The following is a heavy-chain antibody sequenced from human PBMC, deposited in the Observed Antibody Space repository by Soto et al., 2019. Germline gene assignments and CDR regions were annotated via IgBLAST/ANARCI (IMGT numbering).Heavy chain of an antibody. D-gene: IGHD2-15*01. CDR3: ASGHGYCSGGSCRPSECFHH. CDR1: GVTFFNSG. Sequence: QVHLVQSGADVKKPWSLVKVSCKASGVTFFNSGFSWVRQAPGQGLEWVGGTLPTLHTIRYAERFRGRVEITADTSMRTAYLELSSLRPDDTAVYYCASGHGYCSGGSCRPSECFHHWGQGTLVIVSS. V-gene: IGHV1-69*14. J-gene: IGHJ1*01. CDR2: TLPTLHTI.